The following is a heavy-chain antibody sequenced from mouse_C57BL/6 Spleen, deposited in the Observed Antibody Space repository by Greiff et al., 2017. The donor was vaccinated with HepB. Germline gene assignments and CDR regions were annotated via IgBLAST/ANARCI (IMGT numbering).Heavy chain of an antibody. Sequence: EVKLVESGGGLVQPGGSLSLSCAASGFTFTDYYMSWVRQPPGKALEWLGFIRNKANGYTTEYSASVKGRFTISRDNSQSILYLQMNALRAEDSATYYCARLPPSYLFDVWGTGTTVTVSS. J-gene: IGHJ1*03. CDR3: ARLPPSYLFDV. CDR1: GFTFTDYY. CDR2: IRNKANGYTT. V-gene: IGHV7-3*01.